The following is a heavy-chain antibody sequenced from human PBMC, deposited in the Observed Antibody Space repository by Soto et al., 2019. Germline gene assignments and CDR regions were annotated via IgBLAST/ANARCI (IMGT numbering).Heavy chain of an antibody. CDR1: GFTFCNYA. D-gene: IGHD5-12*01. CDR2: ISGSGGST. Sequence: GGSLRLSCAASGFTFCNYAMSWVRQAPGKGQEWVSVISGSGGSTYYGDSVKGRFTISRDNSKNTLYLQMNSLRAEDTAVFYCAKDAQVGRDGYNFDYWGQGTLVTVSS. V-gene: IGHV3-23*01. CDR3: AKDAQVGRDGYNFDY. J-gene: IGHJ4*02.